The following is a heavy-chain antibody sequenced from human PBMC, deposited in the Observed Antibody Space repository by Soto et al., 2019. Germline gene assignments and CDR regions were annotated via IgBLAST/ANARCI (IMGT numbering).Heavy chain of an antibody. V-gene: IGHV3-33*01. CDR3: ARDEMGIAAANNWFDP. Sequence: QVQLVESGGGVVQPGRSLRLSCAASGFTFSSYGMHWVRQAPGKGLEWVAVIWYDGSNKYYADSVKGRFTISRDNSKNTLYLQMNSLRAEDTAVYYCARDEMGIAAANNWFDPWGQGTLVTVSS. CDR2: IWYDGSNK. J-gene: IGHJ5*02. CDR1: GFTFSSYG. D-gene: IGHD6-13*01.